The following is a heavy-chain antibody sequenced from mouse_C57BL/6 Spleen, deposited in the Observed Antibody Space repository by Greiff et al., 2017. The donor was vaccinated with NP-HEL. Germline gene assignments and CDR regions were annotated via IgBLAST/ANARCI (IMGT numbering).Heavy chain of an antibody. Sequence: QVQLQQSGPELVKPGASVKISCKASGYAFSSSWMNWVKQRPGKGLEWIGRIYPGDGDTNYNGKFKGKATLTADKSSSTAYMQLSSLTSEDSAVYFCARGDGYYVYAMDYWGQGTSVTVSS. V-gene: IGHV1-82*01. J-gene: IGHJ4*01. CDR1: GYAFSSSW. CDR2: IYPGDGDT. CDR3: ARGDGYYVYAMDY. D-gene: IGHD2-3*01.